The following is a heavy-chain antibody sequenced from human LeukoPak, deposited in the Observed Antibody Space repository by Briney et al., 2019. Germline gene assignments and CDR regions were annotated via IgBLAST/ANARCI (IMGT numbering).Heavy chain of an antibody. CDR2: INHSGST. D-gene: IGHD6-13*01. Sequence: PSETLSLTCAVYGGSFSGYYWSWIRQPPGKGLEWIGEINHSGSTNYNPSLKSRVTISVDTSKNQFSLKLSSVTAADTAVYYCARYRARSIAATSTDYYYGMDVWGQGTTVTVSS. J-gene: IGHJ6*02. V-gene: IGHV4-34*01. CDR1: GGSFSGYY. CDR3: ARYRARSIAATSTDYYYGMDV.